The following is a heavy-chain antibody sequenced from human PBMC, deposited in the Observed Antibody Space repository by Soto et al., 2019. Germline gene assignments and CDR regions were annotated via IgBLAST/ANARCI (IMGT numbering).Heavy chain of an antibody. J-gene: IGHJ6*02. CDR2: IYYSGST. V-gene: IGHV4-39*01. Sequence: SETLSLTCTVSGGSISSSSYYWGWIRQPPGKGLEWIGSIYYSGSTYYNPSLKSRVTISVDTSKNQFSLKLSSVTAADTAVYYCEGLSTMVLDVWGQGTTVTVSS. CDR3: EGLSTMVLDV. D-gene: IGHD3-10*01. CDR1: GGSISSSSYY.